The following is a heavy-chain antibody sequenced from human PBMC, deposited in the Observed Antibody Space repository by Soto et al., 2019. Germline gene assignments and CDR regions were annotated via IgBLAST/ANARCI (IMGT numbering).Heavy chain of an antibody. CDR2: ISGSGGST. CDR3: AKGVRSSGWYRAEYFQH. Sequence: GGSLRLSCAASGFTFSSYAMSWVRQAPGKGLEWVSAISGSGGSTYYADSVKGRFTISRDNSKNTLYLQMNSLRAEDTAVYYCAKGVRSSGWYRAEYFQHWGQGTLVTVSS. V-gene: IGHV3-23*01. CDR1: GFTFSSYA. D-gene: IGHD6-19*01. J-gene: IGHJ1*01.